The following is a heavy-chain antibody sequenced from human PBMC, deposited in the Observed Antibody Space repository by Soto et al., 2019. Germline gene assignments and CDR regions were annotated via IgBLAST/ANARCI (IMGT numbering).Heavy chain of an antibody. CDR1: GFSFSNYE. J-gene: IGHJ4*02. CDR3: ARDRAAGGY. V-gene: IGHV3-48*03. D-gene: IGHD6-13*01. Sequence: EMHLVESGGGLVQPGGSLRLSCAASGFSFSNYEMNWVRQAPGKGLEWVAYISSGGDTIHYADPVRGRFTVSRDNARNSLSLQMNTLRVEDTALYYCARDRAAGGYWGQGTLVTVSS. CDR2: ISSGGDTI.